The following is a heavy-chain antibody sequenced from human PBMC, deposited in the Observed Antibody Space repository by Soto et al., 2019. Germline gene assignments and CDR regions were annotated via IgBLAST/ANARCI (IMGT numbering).Heavy chain of an antibody. V-gene: IGHV3-7*01. Sequence: EVQLVESGGGLVQPGGSLRLSCAASGFTFSSYWMSWVRQAPGKGLEWVANIKQDGSEKYYVDSVKGRFTISRDNAKNSLYLQMNSLRAEDTAVYYCARESYITIFGVATPYNWFDPWGQGTLVTVSS. J-gene: IGHJ5*02. CDR1: GFTFSSYW. CDR3: ARESYITIFGVATPYNWFDP. D-gene: IGHD3-3*01. CDR2: IKQDGSEK.